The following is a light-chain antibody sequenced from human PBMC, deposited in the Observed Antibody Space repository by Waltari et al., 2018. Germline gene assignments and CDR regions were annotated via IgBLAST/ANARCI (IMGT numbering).Light chain of an antibody. Sequence: EIVMPPPPATLSASPGERATLSCRASHSVSSNLAWYQQKPGQAPRLLTYDASTRDTGIPDRFSGSGSGTEFTLTISSLQSEDFAFYYCQQYNNWPPLTFGGGTKVEIK. V-gene: IGKV3-15*01. CDR3: QQYNNWPPLT. CDR2: DAS. CDR1: HSVSSN. J-gene: IGKJ4*01.